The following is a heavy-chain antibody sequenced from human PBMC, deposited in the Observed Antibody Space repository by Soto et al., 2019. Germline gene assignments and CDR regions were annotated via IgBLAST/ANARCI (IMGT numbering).Heavy chain of an antibody. CDR3: AKAVPSCVAVTGSDY. D-gene: IGHD6-19*01. J-gene: IGHJ4*02. V-gene: IGHV3-30*18. CDR2: ISYDGTNK. Sequence: TGGSLRPSSAATGFTFRNFGMHWVRQAPGKGLGWGAVISYDGTNKYYADYVKGRFTISRNNSKNTLYLQINSLRAEETAVNYCAKAVPSCVAVTGSDYWGQGTLVTVSS. CDR1: GFTFRNFG.